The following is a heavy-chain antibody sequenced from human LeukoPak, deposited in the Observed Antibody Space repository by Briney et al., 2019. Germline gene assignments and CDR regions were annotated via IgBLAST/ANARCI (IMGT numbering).Heavy chain of an antibody. CDR3: ARRSPGSSSLFFYYVDV. CDR1: GFTFSNHV. Sequence: PGGSMTHSCPSSGFTFSNHVMCWVRQAPGKGLEWVSGISSSGSSTFFADHVKGRFTISRDNAKNSLYLQINTLQAEDTAVYYCARRSPGSSSLFFYYVDVWGKGTTVTVSS. D-gene: IGHD1-26*01. J-gene: IGHJ6*03. V-gene: IGHV3-23*01. CDR2: ISSSGSST.